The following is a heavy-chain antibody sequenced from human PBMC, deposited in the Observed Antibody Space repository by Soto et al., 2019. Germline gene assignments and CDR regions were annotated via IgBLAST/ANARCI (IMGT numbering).Heavy chain of an antibody. J-gene: IGHJ5*02. CDR3: ARVSKQQMARMLPKWFDP. CDR1: GYTFTGYY. CDR2: INPNSGGT. D-gene: IGHD6-13*01. V-gene: IGHV1-2*02. Sequence: ASVKVSCKASGYTFTGYYMHGVRQAPGRGLEWMGWINPNSGGTNYAQKFQGRVTMTRDTSIRTAYMELSRLRSDDTAVYYCARVSKQQMARMLPKWFDPWGQGTLVTVSS.